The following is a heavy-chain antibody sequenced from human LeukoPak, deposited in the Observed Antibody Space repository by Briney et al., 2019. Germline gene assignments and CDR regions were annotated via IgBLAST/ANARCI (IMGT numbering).Heavy chain of an antibody. Sequence: GGSLRLSCAASGLTFSSYAMSWVRQAPGKGLEWVSAISGSDGSTFYADSVKGRFTISRDNSKNTLYLQMNSLRAEDTAAYYCAKVKPTVTTNYFDYWGQGTLVTVSS. V-gene: IGHV3-23*01. CDR1: GLTFSSYA. CDR3: AKVKPTVTTNYFDY. J-gene: IGHJ4*02. D-gene: IGHD4-17*01. CDR2: ISGSDGST.